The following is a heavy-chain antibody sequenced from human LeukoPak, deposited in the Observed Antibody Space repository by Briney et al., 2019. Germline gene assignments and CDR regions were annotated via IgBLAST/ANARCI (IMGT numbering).Heavy chain of an antibody. CDR2: ISGSGGST. CDR3: AKKVGSSSIFFRGSYYMDV. V-gene: IGHV3-23*01. CDR1: GFTFSSYA. D-gene: IGHD6-6*01. J-gene: IGHJ6*03. Sequence: PGGSLRLSCAASGFTFSSYAMSWVRQAPGKGLEWVSAISGSGGSTYYADSVKGRFTISRDNSKNTLYLQMNSLRAEDTAVYYCAKKVGSSSIFFRGSYYMDVWGKGTTVTVSS.